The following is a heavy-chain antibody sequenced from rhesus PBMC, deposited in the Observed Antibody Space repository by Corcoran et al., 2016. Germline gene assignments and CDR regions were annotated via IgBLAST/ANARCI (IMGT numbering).Heavy chain of an antibody. CDR3: AKEYGNAYFDY. V-gene: IGHV5-43*01. CDR1: GYSFTGSW. J-gene: IGHJ4*01. Sequence: EVQLVQSGAEVKRPGESLRSSCKTSGYSFTGSWISWVRQMPGKGLEWMGSIYPGDSDTRYNPSFQGHVTISADKSISTTYLQWSSLKASDTATYYCAKEYGNAYFDYWGQGVLVTVSS. D-gene: IGHD4-35*01. CDR2: IYPGDSDT.